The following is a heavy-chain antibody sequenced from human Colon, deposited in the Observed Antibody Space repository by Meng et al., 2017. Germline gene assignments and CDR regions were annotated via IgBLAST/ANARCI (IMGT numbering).Heavy chain of an antibody. CDR3: LARSTDY. Sequence: GESLKISCAASGFTFRNIYMTWVRQAPGKGLEWVANIKPSGDEKHYVDSVRGRFTISRDNAENLLFLQMNSLRVEDTAVYYCLARSTDYWGQGILVTVSS. CDR1: GFTFRNIY. J-gene: IGHJ4*02. CDR2: IKPSGDEK. V-gene: IGHV3-7*01.